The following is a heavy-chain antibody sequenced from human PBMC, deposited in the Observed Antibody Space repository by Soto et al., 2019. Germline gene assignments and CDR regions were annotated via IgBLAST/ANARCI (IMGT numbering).Heavy chain of an antibody. CDR2: ISSSGDYA. V-gene: IGHV3-11*05. Sequence: PGGSLRLSCAASGFTFTDYYMSWIRQAPGKGLEWVSYISSSGDYANYADSVKGRFTISRDNTKNSLYLQMNSLRAEDTAMYYCARDRGAVAGQYFDYWGQGTLVTVSS. J-gene: IGHJ4*02. D-gene: IGHD6-19*01. CDR1: GFTFTDYY. CDR3: ARDRGAVAGQYFDY.